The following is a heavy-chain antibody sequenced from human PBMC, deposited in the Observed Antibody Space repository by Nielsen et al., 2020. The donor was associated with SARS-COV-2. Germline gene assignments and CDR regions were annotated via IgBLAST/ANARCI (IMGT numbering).Heavy chain of an antibody. Sequence: ASVKVSCKASGYTFTSYAMHWVRQAPGQRLEWMGWINAGNGNTKYSQKFQGRVTITRDTSASTAYMELSSLRSEDTAVYYCARVRGYCSGGSCYDYGMDVWGKGTTVTVSS. D-gene: IGHD2-15*01. J-gene: IGHJ6*04. CDR1: GYTFTSYA. CDR3: ARVRGYCSGGSCYDYGMDV. CDR2: INAGNGNT. V-gene: IGHV1-3*01.